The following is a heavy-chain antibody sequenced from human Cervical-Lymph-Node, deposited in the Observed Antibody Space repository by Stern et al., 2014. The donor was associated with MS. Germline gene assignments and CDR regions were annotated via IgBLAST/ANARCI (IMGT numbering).Heavy chain of an antibody. J-gene: IGHJ4*02. CDR1: GYTFTTYG. CDR2: ISADSGNT. D-gene: IGHD2-8*01. V-gene: IGHV1-18*01. Sequence: VQLVQSGTEVKKPGASVLVSCKASGYTFTTYGITWVRQAPGQGLEWMGWISADSGNTKYAQKFQDRVTMTRDTTTGTAYMEVRSLRSEDTAVYYCARDKMHAFDYWDQGTQVTVPS. CDR3: ARDKMHAFDY.